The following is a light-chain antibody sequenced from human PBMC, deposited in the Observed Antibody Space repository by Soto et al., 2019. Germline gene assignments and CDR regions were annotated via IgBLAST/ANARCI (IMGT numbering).Light chain of an antibody. CDR3: CSYAGSYTSM. CDR1: SSDLGGYNY. CDR2: DVN. V-gene: IGLV2-11*01. J-gene: IGLJ3*02. Sequence: QSALTQPRSVSGSPGQSVTISCTGTSSDLGGYNYVSWYQQHPGKAPKLILYDVNRRSSGVPARFSGSKSGNTASLIISGLQAEYEATYYCCSYAGSYTSMFGGGTQLTVL.